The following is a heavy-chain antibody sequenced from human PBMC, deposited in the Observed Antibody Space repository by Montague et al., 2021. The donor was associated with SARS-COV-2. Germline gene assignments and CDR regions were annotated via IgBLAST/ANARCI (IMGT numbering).Heavy chain of an antibody. Sequence: TLSLTCTVSGDSISSGDYHWSWVRQPAGKGLEWIGYIYTLGSTSYNPSLKSRVTISMDTSKNQLSLKVSSVTAADTALYFCARSPYRTTYLNGMDVWGQGTTVTVSS. V-gene: IGHV4-61*09. CDR2: IYTLGST. CDR3: ARSPYRTTYLNGMDV. J-gene: IGHJ6*02. CDR1: GDSISSGDYH. D-gene: IGHD1-14*01.